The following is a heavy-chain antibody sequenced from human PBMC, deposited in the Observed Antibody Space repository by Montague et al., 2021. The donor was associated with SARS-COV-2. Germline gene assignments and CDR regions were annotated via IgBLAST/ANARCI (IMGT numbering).Heavy chain of an antibody. CDR2: INHSGST. J-gene: IGHJ6*02. CDR1: GGSFSGYY. V-gene: IGHV4-34*01. D-gene: IGHD2-2*01. Sequence: SETLSLTCAVYGGSFSGYYWCWIRQPPGTGLEWIGEINHSGSTNYNPSLKSRVTISVDTSKNQFSLKLSSVTAADTAVYYCTREGYQVLWSNYYYYGMDVWGQGTTVTVSS. CDR3: TREGYQVLWSNYYYYGMDV.